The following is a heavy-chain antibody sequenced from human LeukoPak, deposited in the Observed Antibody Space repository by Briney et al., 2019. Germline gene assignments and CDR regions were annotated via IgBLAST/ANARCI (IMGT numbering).Heavy chain of an antibody. Sequence: PGGSLRLSCAASGYTLSSYAMSWVRQAPGKGLEWVSAISGSGGRTYYADSVKGRFTNSRDKSKNTLYLQMNSLRAEDTAVYYGAKDVEQQLVRVGAFDIWGQGTMLTVSS. CDR2: ISGSGGRT. CDR1: GYTLSSYA. J-gene: IGHJ3*02. CDR3: AKDVEQQLVRVGAFDI. D-gene: IGHD6-13*01. V-gene: IGHV3-23*01.